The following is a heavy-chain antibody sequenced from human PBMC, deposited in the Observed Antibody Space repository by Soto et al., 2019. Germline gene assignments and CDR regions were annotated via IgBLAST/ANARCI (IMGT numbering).Heavy chain of an antibody. J-gene: IGHJ6*02. CDR2: ISSSSSYI. V-gene: IGHV3-21*04. Sequence: GGSLRLSCAASGFTFSSYSMNWVRQAPGKGLEWVSSISSSSSYIYYADSVKGRFTISRDNAKNSLYLQMNSLRAEDTAIYYCVKDYSESPYSAMDVWGQGTTVTVSS. D-gene: IGHD2-15*01. CDR3: VKDYSESPYSAMDV. CDR1: GFTFSSYS.